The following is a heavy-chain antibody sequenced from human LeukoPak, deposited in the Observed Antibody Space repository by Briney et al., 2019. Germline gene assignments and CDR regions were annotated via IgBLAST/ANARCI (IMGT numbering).Heavy chain of an antibody. Sequence: GASVKVSCKASGGTFSSNAISWVRQAPGQGLEWMGGIIPIFGTANYAQKFQGRVTITADESTSTAYMELSSLRSEDTAVYYCARSKDYDFWSGYRNWFDPWGQGTLVTVSS. CDR1: GGTFSSNA. J-gene: IGHJ5*02. CDR3: ARSKDYDFWSGYRNWFDP. CDR2: IIPIFGTA. D-gene: IGHD3-3*01. V-gene: IGHV1-69*13.